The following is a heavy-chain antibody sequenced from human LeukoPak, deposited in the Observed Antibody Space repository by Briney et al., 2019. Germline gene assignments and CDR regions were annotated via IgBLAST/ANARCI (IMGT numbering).Heavy chain of an antibody. V-gene: IGHV3-33*08. CDR3: ARDFELSH. CDR1: GFTFSSYA. D-gene: IGHD3-16*02. J-gene: IGHJ4*02. CDR2: IWYDGSSK. Sequence: GGSLRLSCAASGFTFSSYAMTWVRQAPGKGLEWVALIWYDGSSKHYADSVRGRFTISRDNSKNTLYLQMNSLRAEDTAVYYCARDFELSHWGQGTLVTVSS.